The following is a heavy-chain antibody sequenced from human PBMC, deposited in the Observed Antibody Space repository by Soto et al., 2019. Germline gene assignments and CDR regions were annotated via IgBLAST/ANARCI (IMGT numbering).Heavy chain of an antibody. V-gene: IGHV3-7*01. CDR2: IKQDGSEK. CDR3: ARDWGFIPDV. CDR1: GFNFRSYW. J-gene: IGHJ6*04. Sequence: GGSLRLSCAASGFNFRSYWMSWVRQAPGKGLEWVANIKQDGSEKYYVDSVKGRFTISRDNAKNSLSLQMNSLRAEDTAVYYCARDWGFIPDVWGKGTTVTVSS. D-gene: IGHD3-16*01.